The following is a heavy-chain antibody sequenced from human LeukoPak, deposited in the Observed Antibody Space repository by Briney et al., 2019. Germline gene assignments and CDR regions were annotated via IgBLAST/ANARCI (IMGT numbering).Heavy chain of an antibody. D-gene: IGHD1-26*01. CDR1: GYTFTGYY. V-gene: IGHV1-2*02. CDR2: INPNGGGT. CDR3: ARDSYSGSYYY. J-gene: IGHJ4*02. Sequence: ASVKVSCTASGYTFTGYYMHWVRQAPGQGLEWMGWINPNGGGTNYAQQFQGRVTMTSDTPISTAYMELSSLRSDDTAVYYCARDSYSGSYYYWGQGTLVTVSS.